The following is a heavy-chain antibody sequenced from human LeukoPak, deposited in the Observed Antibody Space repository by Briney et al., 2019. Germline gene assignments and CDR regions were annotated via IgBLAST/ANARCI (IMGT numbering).Heavy chain of an antibody. D-gene: IGHD6-25*01. J-gene: IGHJ6*03. CDR3: ATCSGYYYMDV. CDR2: IYYSGST. CDR1: GGSISSYY. Sequence: SETLSLTCTVSGGSISSYYWSWIRQPPGKGLEWIGYIYYSGSTNYNPSLKSRVTISVDTSKNQFSLKLSSVTAADTAFYYCATCSGYYYMDVWGKGTTVTVSS. V-gene: IGHV4-59*01.